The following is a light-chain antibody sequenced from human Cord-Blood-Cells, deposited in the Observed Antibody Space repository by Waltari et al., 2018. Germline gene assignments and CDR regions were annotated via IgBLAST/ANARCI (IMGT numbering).Light chain of an antibody. J-gene: IGLJ2*01. CDR3: YSAADNNVV. V-gene: IGLV3-27*01. Sequence: SYELTQPSSVSVSPGQTARITSSGDVLAKKYARWFHQKPGQAPALVISKDSERPSGIPERFSGSSSGTTVTLTISGAQVEDEADYYCYSAADNNVVFGGGTKLTVL. CDR2: KDS. CDR1: VLAKKY.